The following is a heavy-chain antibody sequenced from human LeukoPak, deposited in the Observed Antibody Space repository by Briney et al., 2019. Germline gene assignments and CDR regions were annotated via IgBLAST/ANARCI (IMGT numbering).Heavy chain of an antibody. J-gene: IGHJ3*02. CDR1: GGSISNSSSY. Sequence: SETLSLTCTVSGGSISNSSSYWGWIRQPPGRGLEWIGSIYYSGSTYNNPSLKSRVIISVDTSKNQFSLKLTSVTAADTAVYYSAVTYYYDSSGYYYSAFDIWGQGTMVTVSS. D-gene: IGHD3-22*01. V-gene: IGHV4-39*01. CDR2: IYYSGST. CDR3: AVTYYYDSSGYYYSAFDI.